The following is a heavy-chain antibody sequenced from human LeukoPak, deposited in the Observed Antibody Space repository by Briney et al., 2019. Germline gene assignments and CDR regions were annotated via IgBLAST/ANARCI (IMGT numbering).Heavy chain of an antibody. CDR3: ARGIRVGATSEGDFDY. CDR2: INPNRGGT. D-gene: IGHD1-26*01. CDR1: GYTFTGYY. J-gene: IGHJ4*02. V-gene: IGHV1-2*02. Sequence: PVASVKVSCKASGYTFTGYYMHWVRQAPGQGLEWMGWINPNRGGTNYAQKFQGRVTMTRDTSISTAYMELSRLRSDDTAVYYCARGIRVGATSEGDFDYWGQGTLVTVSS.